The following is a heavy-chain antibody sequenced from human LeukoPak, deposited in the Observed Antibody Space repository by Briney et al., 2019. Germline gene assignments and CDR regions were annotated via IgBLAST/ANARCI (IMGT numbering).Heavy chain of an antibody. Sequence: SETLSLTCTVSGGSISSGSYYWSWIRQPAGKGLEWIGRIYTSGTTNYNPSLKSRVTISVDTSKSQFSLKVSSVTAADTAVYFCARDRTSVTDPPNWFDPWGQGTLVTVSS. J-gene: IGHJ5*02. CDR3: ARDRTSVTDPPNWFDP. D-gene: IGHD4-17*01. CDR1: GGSISSGSYY. V-gene: IGHV4-61*02. CDR2: IYTSGTT.